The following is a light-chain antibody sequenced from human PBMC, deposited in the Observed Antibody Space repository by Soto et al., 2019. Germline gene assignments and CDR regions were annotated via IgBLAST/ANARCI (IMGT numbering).Light chain of an antibody. Sequence: DIQMTQSPSTLSASLGDRVTITCRASQDLSRWLAWYQQKPGKAPKVLIYDASNLERGVPSRFSGSGSGTEFTLTISSLQPDDFATYYCQQYNSWQLSFGGGTKVDIK. J-gene: IGKJ4*01. CDR2: DAS. CDR3: QQYNSWQLS. CDR1: QDLSRW. V-gene: IGKV1-5*01.